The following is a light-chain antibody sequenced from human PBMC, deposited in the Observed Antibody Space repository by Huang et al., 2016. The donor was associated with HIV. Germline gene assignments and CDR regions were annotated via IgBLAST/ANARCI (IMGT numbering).Light chain of an antibody. CDR3: QVRSTWWGPT. J-gene: IGKJ3*01. CDR2: DSF. Sequence: EIVLTQSPATLSLSPGMKATLSCRTSQRVSSTLAWYQQRPGQPPRLLIYDSFRRATGVPARFSASGSGTDFALTISSLEPEDFAIYYCQVRSTWWGPTFGPGTRVDVK. V-gene: IGKV3-11*01. CDR1: QRVSST.